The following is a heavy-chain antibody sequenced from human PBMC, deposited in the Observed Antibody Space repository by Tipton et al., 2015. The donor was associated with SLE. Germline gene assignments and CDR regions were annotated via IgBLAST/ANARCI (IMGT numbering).Heavy chain of an antibody. CDR3: ARLNWVSNAFDI. CDR1: GYTFTRYA. V-gene: IGHV7-4-1*01. J-gene: IGHJ3*02. D-gene: IGHD7-27*01. Sequence: QVQLVQSGPEVKNPGASVKISCKSSGYTFTRYAMNWVRQAPGQGLDWMGRINTNTGNSTYAQDFTGRFVFSLDTSVSATYLHIGTLKAEDTAVYYCARLNWVSNAFDIWGQGTVITVSS. CDR2: INTNTGNS.